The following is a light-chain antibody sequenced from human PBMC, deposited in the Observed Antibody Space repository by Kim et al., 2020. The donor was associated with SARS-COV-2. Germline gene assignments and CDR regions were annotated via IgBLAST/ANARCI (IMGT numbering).Light chain of an antibody. J-gene: IGLJ3*02. CDR1: SLRSYY. V-gene: IGLV3-19*01. CDR3: NSRDNSGNHRV. Sequence: AFGQTVRITCQGDSLRSYYASWYQQKPGQAPVLVIYDKNNRPSGIPDRFSGSSSGNTASLTITGAQAEDEADYYCNSRDNSGNHRVFGGGTKLTVL. CDR2: DKN.